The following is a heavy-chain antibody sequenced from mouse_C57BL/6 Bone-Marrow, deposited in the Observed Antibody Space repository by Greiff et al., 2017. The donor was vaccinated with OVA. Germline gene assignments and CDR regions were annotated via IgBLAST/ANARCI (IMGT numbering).Heavy chain of an antibody. V-gene: IGHV7-3*01. D-gene: IGHD1-1*01. CDR1: GFTFTNYY. CDR3: ARYKGRVAVDYFDY. Sequence: EVQGVESGGGLVQPGDSLSLSCAASGFTFTNYYMSWVRQPPGKALVWLAFIRNKPNGSTTEYSASVKGRFTISRDNSKSILYLQMNALRAEDSATYYCARYKGRVAVDYFDYWGQGTALTVSS. J-gene: IGHJ2*01. CDR2: IRNKPNGSTT.